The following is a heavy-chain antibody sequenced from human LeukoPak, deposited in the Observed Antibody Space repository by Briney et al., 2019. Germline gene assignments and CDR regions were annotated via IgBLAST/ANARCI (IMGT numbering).Heavy chain of an antibody. Sequence: GGSLRLSCAASGFTFDDYAMHWVRQPPGKGLEWVSGISWNSGNIGYADSVKGRFTISRDNAKNSLYLQTNSLRAEDTALYYCAKDTGYSPADAFDIWGQGTMVTVSS. CDR3: AKDTGYSPADAFDI. D-gene: IGHD1-26*01. V-gene: IGHV3-9*01. CDR1: GFTFDDYA. CDR2: ISWNSGNI. J-gene: IGHJ3*02.